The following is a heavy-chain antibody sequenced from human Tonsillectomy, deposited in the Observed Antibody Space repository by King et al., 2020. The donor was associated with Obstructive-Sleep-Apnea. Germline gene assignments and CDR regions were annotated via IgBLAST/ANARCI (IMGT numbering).Heavy chain of an antibody. V-gene: IGHV4-34*01. CDR1: GGSFSGYY. J-gene: IGHJ5*02. CDR3: ARFKSRRFTSIIVVVITTTRSNWFDP. Sequence: VQLQQWGAGLLKPSETLSLTCAVYGGSFSGYYWSWIRQPPGKGLEWIGEINHSGSTNYNPSLKSRVTISVDTSKNQFSLKLSSVTAADTAVYYCARFKSRRFTSIIVVVITTTRSNWFDPWXQGTLVTVSS. CDR2: INHSGST. D-gene: IGHD3-22*01.